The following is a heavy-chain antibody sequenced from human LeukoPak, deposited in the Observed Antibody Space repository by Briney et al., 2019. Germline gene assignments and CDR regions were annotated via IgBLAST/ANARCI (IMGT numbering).Heavy chain of an antibody. V-gene: IGHV3-49*03. CDR1: GFTFGDYG. D-gene: IGHD6-13*01. CDR2: IRSNTYGGST. Sequence: GVLRLSCEGSGFTFGDYGVGWFRQAPGKGLQWVTSIRSNTYGGSTEYVPSVKGRFTISRDDSNSIAYLQMNSLKAEDTAIYYCARVSRGGITASWFDPWGQGTLVTVSS. J-gene: IGHJ5*02. CDR3: ARVSRGGITASWFDP.